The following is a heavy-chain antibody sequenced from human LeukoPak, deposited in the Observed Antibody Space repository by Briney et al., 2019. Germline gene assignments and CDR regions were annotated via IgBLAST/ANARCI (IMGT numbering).Heavy chain of an antibody. V-gene: IGHV3-23*01. CDR1: GFTFSSYG. D-gene: IGHD1-26*01. Sequence: GGTLRLSCAASGFTFSSYGKSWVRQAPGKGLEWVSAISGSGGSTYYADSVKGRFTISRDNSKNTLYLRMNSLRAEDTALYYCAKGISGYSCYDYWGQGTLVTVSS. CDR2: ISGSGGST. CDR3: AKGISGYSCYDY. J-gene: IGHJ4*02.